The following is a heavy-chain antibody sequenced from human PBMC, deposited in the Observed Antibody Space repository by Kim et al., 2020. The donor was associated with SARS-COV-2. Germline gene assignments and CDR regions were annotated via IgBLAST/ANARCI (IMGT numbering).Heavy chain of an antibody. Sequence: SVKVSCKASGGTFSSYVFSWVRQAPGQGLEWMGGIIPIFGTANYAQNFQGRGTITADESTSTAYMELSSLRSEDTAVYYCASRGYSYGYSDYYYYYGLDVWGQGTTVTVSS. D-gene: IGHD5-18*01. V-gene: IGHV1-69*13. CDR3: ASRGYSYGYSDYYYYYGLDV. CDR2: IIPIFGTA. J-gene: IGHJ6*02. CDR1: GGTFSSYV.